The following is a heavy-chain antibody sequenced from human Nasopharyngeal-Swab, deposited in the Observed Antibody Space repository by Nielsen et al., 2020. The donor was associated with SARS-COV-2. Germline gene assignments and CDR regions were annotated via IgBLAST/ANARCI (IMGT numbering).Heavy chain of an antibody. Sequence: SLKISCAASGFTFDDYAMHWVRQAPGKGLEWVSGISWNSGSIGYADSVKGRFTISRDNAKNSLYLQMNSLRAEDTALYYCAKDNAVVAATATWTFDIWGQGTMVTVSS. V-gene: IGHV3-9*01. CDR1: GFTFDDYA. D-gene: IGHD2-15*01. CDR2: ISWNSGSI. CDR3: AKDNAVVAATATWTFDI. J-gene: IGHJ3*02.